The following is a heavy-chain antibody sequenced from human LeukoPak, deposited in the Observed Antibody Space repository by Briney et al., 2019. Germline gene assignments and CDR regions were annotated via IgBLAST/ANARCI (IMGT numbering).Heavy chain of an antibody. CDR2: IIPIFGTA. J-gene: IGHJ5*02. V-gene: IGHV1-69*06. CDR3: ARRVATKGVNWFDP. D-gene: IGHD5-24*01. Sequence: VASVKVSCKASGGTFSSYAISWVRQAPGQGLEWMGGIIPIFGTANYAQKFQGRVTITADKSTSTAYMELGSLRSEDTAVYYCARRVATKGVNWFDPWGQGTLVTVSS. CDR1: GGTFSSYA.